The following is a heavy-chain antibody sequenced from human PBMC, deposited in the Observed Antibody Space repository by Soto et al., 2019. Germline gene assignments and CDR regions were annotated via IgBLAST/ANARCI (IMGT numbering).Heavy chain of an antibody. CDR3: ARDRGGGSIFGGHYGMDV. V-gene: IGHV3-30-3*01. CDR1: GFTFSTYA. Sequence: QVQLVESGGGVVQPGRSLRLSCTASGFTFSTYAMQWVRQAPGKGLEWVAVVSSEGGTQFYADSVKGRFTISRDNSKNSLYLQMSSLTTEDAAIYYCARDRGGGSIFGGHYGMDVWGQGTTVTVSS. CDR2: VSSEGGTQ. D-gene: IGHD3-3*01. J-gene: IGHJ6*02.